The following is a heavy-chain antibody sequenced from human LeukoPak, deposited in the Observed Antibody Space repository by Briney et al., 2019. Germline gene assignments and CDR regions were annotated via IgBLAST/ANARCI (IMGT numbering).Heavy chain of an antibody. J-gene: IGHJ4*02. V-gene: IGHV3-48*01. Sequence: PGGSLRLSCTTSGFPFSTYSMNWVRQAPGKGLEWISYITTSSDTIYYADSVKGRFTISRDNAKNSLYLQMNSLRAEDTAVYFCASFPWDLRPTWGQGTLVTVSS. CDR1: GFPFSTYS. D-gene: IGHD1-26*01. CDR2: ITTSSDTI. CDR3: ASFPWDLRPT.